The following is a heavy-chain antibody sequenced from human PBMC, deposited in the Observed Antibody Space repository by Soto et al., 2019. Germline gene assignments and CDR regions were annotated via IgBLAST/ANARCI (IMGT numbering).Heavy chain of an antibody. V-gene: IGHV3-23*01. D-gene: IGHD3-10*01. CDR3: ASSSGDLDVYGMDI. J-gene: IGHJ6*02. Sequence: EAQLLESGGGLGQPGGSLRLSCAASGFTFSRYAMSWVRQAPGKGLEWVSTVTGGGHTTYNADSVNGRFTISRDNSKNTLYLQMNNLRAEDTAIYYCASSSGDLDVYGMDIWGPGTTVTVSS. CDR1: GFTFSRYA. CDR2: VTGGGHTT.